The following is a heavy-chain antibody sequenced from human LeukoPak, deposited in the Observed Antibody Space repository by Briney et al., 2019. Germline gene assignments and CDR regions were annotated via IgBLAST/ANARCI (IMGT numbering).Heavy chain of an antibody. Sequence: GESLKISCKGSGYSFTSYWIGWVRQMPGKGLEWMGIIYPGDSDTRYSPSCQGQVTISADKSIGTAYLQWSSLKASDTAMYYCATPGGYYYDSSGYYGLDYWGQGTLVTVSS. CDR2: IYPGDSDT. CDR3: ATPGGYYYDSSGYYGLDY. V-gene: IGHV5-51*01. D-gene: IGHD3-22*01. CDR1: GYSFTSYW. J-gene: IGHJ4*02.